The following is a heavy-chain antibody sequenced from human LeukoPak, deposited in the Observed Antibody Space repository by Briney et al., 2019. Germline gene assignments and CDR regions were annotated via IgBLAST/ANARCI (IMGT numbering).Heavy chain of an antibody. D-gene: IGHD5-18*01. CDR2: ISSSGTSI. J-gene: IGHJ4*02. V-gene: IGHV3-21*04. CDR3: AREKGRYSYGYSRGRFDY. CDR1: GFTFSSYS. Sequence: GGSLRLSCAASGFTFSSYSMNWVRQAPGKGLEGGSYISSSGTSIYYADSVKGRFTISRDNGKNSLYLQMNSLRAEDTALYHCAREKGRYSYGYSRGRFDYWGQGTLVAVSS.